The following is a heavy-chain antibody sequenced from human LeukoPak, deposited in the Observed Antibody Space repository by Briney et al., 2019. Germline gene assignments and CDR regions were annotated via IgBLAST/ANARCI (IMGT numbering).Heavy chain of an antibody. CDR1: GFTFSSYS. CDR2: ISSSSSYI. V-gene: IGHV3-21*01. J-gene: IGHJ3*02. Sequence: GGSLRLSCAASGFTFSSYSMNWVRQAPGKGLEWVSSISSSSSYIYYADSVKGRFTISRDNAKNSLYLQMNSLRAEDTAVYYCARDKRGLDIVVVPGAFDIWGQGTMVTVSS. D-gene: IGHD2-2*01. CDR3: ARDKRGLDIVVVPGAFDI.